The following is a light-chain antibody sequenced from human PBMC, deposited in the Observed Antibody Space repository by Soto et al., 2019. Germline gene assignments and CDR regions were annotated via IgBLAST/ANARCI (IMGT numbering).Light chain of an antibody. J-gene: IGKJ4*01. CDR2: DAS. CDR1: QSVSSF. V-gene: IGKV3-11*01. CDR3: HQRDIWPLT. Sequence: EIVLTQSPATLSLSPGERATLSCRASQSVSSFLAWYQQKPGQAPRLLTYDASNKATGIPARFSGSGSGTDFALTISSLEPEDSAVYYCHQRDIWPLTFGGGTKVDIK.